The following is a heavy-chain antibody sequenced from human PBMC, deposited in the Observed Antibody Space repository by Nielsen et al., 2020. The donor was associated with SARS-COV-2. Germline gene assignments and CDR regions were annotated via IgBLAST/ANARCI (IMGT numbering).Heavy chain of an antibody. V-gene: IGHV3-23*01. CDR3: AKVPRCCSGTSCLNFDY. D-gene: IGHD2-2*01. CDR2: ISGSGGST. CDR1: GFAFSNYA. Sequence: GESLKISCAASGFAFSNYAMSWVRQTSGKGLEWVSSISGSGGSTYHAASVKGRFTISRDNSNNVLFLQMNSLRADDTAIYYCAKVPRCCSGTSCLNFDYWGQGTLVTVSS. J-gene: IGHJ4*02.